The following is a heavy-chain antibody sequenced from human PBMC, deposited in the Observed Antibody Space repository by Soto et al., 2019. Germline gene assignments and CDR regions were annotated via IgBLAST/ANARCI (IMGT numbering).Heavy chain of an antibody. CDR1: GVSISTGGYY. J-gene: IGHJ4*02. Sequence: SETLSLTCTVSGVSISTGGYYWSWIRQHPGKGLEWIGNIYYSGRTYYNPSLKSRVILSVDTSKNHFSLNLRSLTAADSAMYYCASVIGGVYEYYFGYCVQGAPVTVFS. CDR2: IYYSGRT. V-gene: IGHV4-31*03. D-gene: IGHD5-12*01. CDR3: ASVIGGVYEYYFGY.